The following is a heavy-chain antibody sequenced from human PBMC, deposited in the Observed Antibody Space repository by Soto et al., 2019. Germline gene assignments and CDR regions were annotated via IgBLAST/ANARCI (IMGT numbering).Heavy chain of an antibody. CDR2: IFPSGDS. CDR1: GGTISSLY. CDR3: ARASRCKSEYECFAWLDF. V-gene: IGHV4-4*07. D-gene: IGHD6-6*01. Sequence: SETLSLTCTVSGGTISSLYRAWIRQPAGEGLEWIGRIFPSGDSNYNTSLPSRVSMSLDTSKNEFSLTMSSVTAADTAVYYCARASRCKSEYECFAWLDFWGQGILVTVSS. J-gene: IGHJ4*02.